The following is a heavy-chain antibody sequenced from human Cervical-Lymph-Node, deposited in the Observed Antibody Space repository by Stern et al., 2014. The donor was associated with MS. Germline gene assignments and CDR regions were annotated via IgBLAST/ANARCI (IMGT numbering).Heavy chain of an antibody. CDR1: GGSFSGYY. Sequence: QVQLQQWGAGLLKPSETLSLTCAVYGGSFSGYYWSWIRQSPGKGLEWIGEINYSGSTNYNPSLKSRVTISVDTSKKQFFLELSSVTAADTAVYYCARGLPDYYESSGYGIWGQGTLVTVSS. D-gene: IGHD3-22*01. CDR2: INYSGST. V-gene: IGHV4-34*01. J-gene: IGHJ4*02. CDR3: ARGLPDYYESSGYGI.